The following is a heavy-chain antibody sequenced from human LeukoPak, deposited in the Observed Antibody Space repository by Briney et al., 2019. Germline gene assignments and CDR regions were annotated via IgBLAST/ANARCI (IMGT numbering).Heavy chain of an antibody. V-gene: IGHV4-39*01. D-gene: IGHD1-26*01. CDR3: AGHFGEWELFFDY. Sequence: SETLSLTCTVSGGSISSSSYYWGWIRQPPGKGLEWIGSIYYSGSTYYNPSLKSRVTISVDTSKNQFSLKLSSVTAADTAVYYCAGHFGEWELFFDYWGQGTLVTVSS. CDR1: GGSISSSSYY. J-gene: IGHJ4*02. CDR2: IYYSGST.